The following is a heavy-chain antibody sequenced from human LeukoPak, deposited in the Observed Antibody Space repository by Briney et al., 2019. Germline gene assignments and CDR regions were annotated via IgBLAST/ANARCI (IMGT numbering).Heavy chain of an antibody. CDR2: IYYSGST. CDR3: ARGQRYSYGYYYYGMDV. D-gene: IGHD5-18*01. J-gene: IGHJ6*02. Sequence: GSLRLSCAASGFTFSSYAMHWVRQPPGKGLEWIGSIYYSGSTYYNPSLKSRVTISVDTSKNQFSLKLSSVTAADTAVYYCARGQRYSYGYYYYGMDVWGQGTTVTVSS. CDR1: GFTFSSYAMH. V-gene: IGHV4-39*01.